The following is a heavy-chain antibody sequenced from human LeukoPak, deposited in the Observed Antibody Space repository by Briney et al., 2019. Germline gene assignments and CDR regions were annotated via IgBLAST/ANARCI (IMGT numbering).Heavy chain of an antibody. CDR2: ITGNGGKT. Sequence: HSGGSLRLSCVASGFTFSSFAMTWVRQAPGKGLEWVSTITGNGGKTYDADSVKGRFTISRDNNNNRLFLQMNSLTTGDTALYYCAKDSGFFYDDSAYFPDYWGQGTLVTVSS. J-gene: IGHJ4*02. V-gene: IGHV3-23*01. D-gene: IGHD3-22*01. CDR3: AKDSGFFYDDSAYFPDY. CDR1: GFTFSSFA.